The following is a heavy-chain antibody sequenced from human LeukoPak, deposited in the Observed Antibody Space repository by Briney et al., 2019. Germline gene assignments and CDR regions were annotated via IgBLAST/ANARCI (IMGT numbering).Heavy chain of an antibody. CDR2: IYSGGST. CDR1: GFTVSSNY. D-gene: IGHD3-22*01. J-gene: IGHJ4*02. Sequence: GGSLRLSCAASGFTVSSNYMSWVRQAPGKGLEWVSVIYSGGSTYYADSVKGRFTISRDNSKNTLYLQMNSLRAEDTAVYYCARERYYYDSTGYFRSFDSWGQGTLVTVSS. V-gene: IGHV3-66*01. CDR3: ARERYYYDSTGYFRSFDS.